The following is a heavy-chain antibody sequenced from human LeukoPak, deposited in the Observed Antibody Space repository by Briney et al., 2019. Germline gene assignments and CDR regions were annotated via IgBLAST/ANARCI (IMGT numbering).Heavy chain of an antibody. Sequence: SQTLSLTCAISGDSVSNNSVTWNWIRQSPSRGLEWLGRTYYRSTWYNDYAVSVRGRITVNPDTSKNQFSLHLNSVTPEDAAVYYCARRLTQYDCFDPWGQGILVTVSS. CDR3: ARRLTQYDCFDP. CDR1: GDSVSNNSVT. J-gene: IGHJ5*02. D-gene: IGHD2-2*01. V-gene: IGHV6-1*01. CDR2: TYYRSTWYN.